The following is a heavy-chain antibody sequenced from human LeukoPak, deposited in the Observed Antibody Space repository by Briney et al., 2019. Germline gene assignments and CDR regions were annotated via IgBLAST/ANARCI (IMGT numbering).Heavy chain of an antibody. CDR1: GFTFSSYS. Sequence: PGGSLRLSCVASGFTFSSYSMNWVRQAPGKGLEWVSYISGSSSTIYYADSVKGRFTISRDNAKNSLYLQMNSLRAEDTAVYYCARDGAVLRYFDWLPPVGNFDYWGQGTLVTVSS. CDR3: ARDGAVLRYFDWLPPVGNFDY. CDR2: ISGSSSTI. J-gene: IGHJ4*02. V-gene: IGHV3-48*01. D-gene: IGHD3-9*01.